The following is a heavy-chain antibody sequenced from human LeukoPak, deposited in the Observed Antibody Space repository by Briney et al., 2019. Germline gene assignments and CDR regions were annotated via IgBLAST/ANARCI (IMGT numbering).Heavy chain of an antibody. CDR3: AKSYNGYESKPDY. Sequence: GESLRLSCTASGFTFSNFWMGWVRQAPGKGLEWVANIKQDETEKFYLGSVKGRFTISRDNSKITLYLQMNSLRAEDTAVYYCAKSYNGYESKPDYWGQGTLVTVSS. J-gene: IGHJ4*02. V-gene: IGHV3-7*03. D-gene: IGHD5-12*01. CDR1: GFTFSNFW. CDR2: IKQDETEK.